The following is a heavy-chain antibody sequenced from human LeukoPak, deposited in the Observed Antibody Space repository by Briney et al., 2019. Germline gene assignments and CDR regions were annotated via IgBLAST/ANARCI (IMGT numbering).Heavy chain of an antibody. Sequence: SSETLSLTCAVYGGSFSGYYWSWIRQPPGKGLEWIGEINHSGSTNYNPSLKSRVTISVDTSKNQFSLKLSSVTAAGTAVYYCARSGARDYFVLLVNWYFDLWGRGTLVTVSS. J-gene: IGHJ2*01. CDR3: ARSGARDYFVLLVNWYFDL. CDR2: INHSGST. CDR1: GGSFSGYY. V-gene: IGHV4-34*01. D-gene: IGHD4-17*01.